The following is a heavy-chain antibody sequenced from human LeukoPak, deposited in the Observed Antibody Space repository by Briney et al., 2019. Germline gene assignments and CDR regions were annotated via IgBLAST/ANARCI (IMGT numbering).Heavy chain of an antibody. CDR3: ASFPNDYDEGFDP. Sequence: PGGSLRLSCAASGFTFSSYWMSWVRQAPGKGLEWVANIKQDGSEKCYVDSVKGRFTISRDNAKNSLYLQMNSLRAEDTAVYYCASFPNDYDEGFDPWGQGTLVTVSS. CDR1: GFTFSSYW. V-gene: IGHV3-7*01. CDR2: IKQDGSEK. D-gene: IGHD4-17*01. J-gene: IGHJ5*02.